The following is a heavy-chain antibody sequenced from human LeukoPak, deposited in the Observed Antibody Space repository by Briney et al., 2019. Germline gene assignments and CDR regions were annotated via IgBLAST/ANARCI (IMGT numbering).Heavy chain of an antibody. Sequence: QPGGSLRLSCAASGFTFSSYGMHWVRQAPGKGLEWVAVIWYDGSNKYYADSVKGRFTISRDNSKNTLYLQMNSLRAEDTAVYYCARDQVVPAALYGMDVWGQGTTVTVSS. D-gene: IGHD2-2*01. V-gene: IGHV3-33*08. J-gene: IGHJ6*02. CDR2: IWYDGSNK. CDR1: GFTFSSYG. CDR3: ARDQVVPAALYGMDV.